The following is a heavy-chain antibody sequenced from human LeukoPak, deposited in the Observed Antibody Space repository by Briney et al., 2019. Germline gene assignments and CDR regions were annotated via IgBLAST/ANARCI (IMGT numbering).Heavy chain of an antibody. D-gene: IGHD4-17*01. CDR1: GGSITNYN. J-gene: IGHJ5*02. Sequence: SEALSLTCTVSGGSITNYNWNWIQQPPGKGLEWIGYISDSGSTNYNPSLQSRVAISVDTSKNLFSLKLTSVTAADTAVYYCATCRDEFGDYGFTSWGQGTLVTVSS. CDR3: ATCRDEFGDYGFTS. V-gene: IGHV4-59*13. CDR2: ISDSGST.